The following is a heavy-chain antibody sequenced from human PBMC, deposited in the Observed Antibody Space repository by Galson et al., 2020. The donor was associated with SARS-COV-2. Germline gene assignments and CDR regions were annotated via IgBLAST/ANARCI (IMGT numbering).Heavy chain of an antibody. Sequence: ASVKVSCKASKYTFTDYYIHWVRQAPGKGLEWLGWIDPKSGGTEYGQKFQGRVTMTRDTSINTAYMELSRLRSDDTALYYCARDLALTSGCCQFFWGQGTLVTVFS. CDR3: ARDLALTSGCCQFF. D-gene: IGHD2-2*03. CDR2: IDPKSGGT. J-gene: IGHJ4*02. CDR1: KYTFTDYY. V-gene: IGHV1-2*02.